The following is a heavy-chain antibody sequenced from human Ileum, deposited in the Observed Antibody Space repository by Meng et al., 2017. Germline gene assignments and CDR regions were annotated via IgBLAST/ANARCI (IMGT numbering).Heavy chain of an antibody. J-gene: IGHJ5*02. CDR2: IYYSGTT. CDR1: GGPISSSRYF. D-gene: IGHD2-2*02. V-gene: IGHV4-39*01. CDR3: ARGYCDSTICYNVGWFDP. Sequence: QLQLQESGPGLVKPSETLSLTCTSSGGPISSSRYFWGWIRQPPGKAVKWIGSIYYSGTTFYNPSLSSRVTTSVDTSKNQVSLKLTSVTAADTAVYYCARGYCDSTICYNVGWFDPWGQGTLVTVSS.